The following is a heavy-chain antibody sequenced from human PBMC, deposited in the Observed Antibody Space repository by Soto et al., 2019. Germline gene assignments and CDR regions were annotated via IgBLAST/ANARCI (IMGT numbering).Heavy chain of an antibody. V-gene: IGHV1-69*01. D-gene: IGHD6-19*01. CDR2: IVPIFGPE. CDR3: ARGLEYSTGWHYFDY. J-gene: IGHJ4*02. Sequence: QVRLVQSGPEVRKPGFSVKVSCKASGASFTTSAVSWVRQAPGQGLEWMGGIVPIFGPEKYAPKFQGRLTISADESTNTLYMELGSLRSEDTAVYYCARGLEYSTGWHYFDYWGQGTLVTVSS. CDR1: GASFTTSA.